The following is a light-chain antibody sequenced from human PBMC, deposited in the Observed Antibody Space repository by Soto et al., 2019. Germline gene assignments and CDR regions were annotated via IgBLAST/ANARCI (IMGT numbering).Light chain of an antibody. CDR3: QQYNNWPRT. Sequence: EILMTQSPATLSVSPGERATLSCRASQSVSSNLAWYQQKPGQAPRLPIYGASTRATGIPARFSGSGSGTEFTLTISSLKSEDFAVYYCQQYNNWPRTFGQGTKVDIK. CDR2: GAS. J-gene: IGKJ1*01. V-gene: IGKV3-15*01. CDR1: QSVSSN.